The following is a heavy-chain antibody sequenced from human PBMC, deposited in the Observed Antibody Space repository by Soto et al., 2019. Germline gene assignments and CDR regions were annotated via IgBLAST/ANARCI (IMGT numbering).Heavy chain of an antibody. CDR3: AKNGQPPYYYYGMDV. CDR2: ISGYNGDT. V-gene: IGHV1-18*01. D-gene: IGHD2-8*01. Sequence: QGQLVQSGAEVKKPGASVKVSCKASGYTFNRYGISWVRQAPGQGLEWMGWISGYNGDTNYAQKFQGRVTMTIDTFTITVYMEMRSLTSDDTAVYYCAKNGQPPYYYYGMDVWGQGTTVTVSS. CDR1: GYTFNRYG. J-gene: IGHJ6*02.